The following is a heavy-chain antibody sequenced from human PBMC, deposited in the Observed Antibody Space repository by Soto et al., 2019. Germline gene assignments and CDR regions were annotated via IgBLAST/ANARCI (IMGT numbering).Heavy chain of an antibody. J-gene: IGHJ4*02. Sequence: YWTWVRQPPGKGLEWIGEINHSGNTNYNSSLESRVTISVDTSKNQFSLKLSSVTAADTAVYYCLSARFDFWGQGTLVTVSS. CDR3: LSARFDF. CDR2: INHSGNT. CDR1: Y. V-gene: IGHV4-34*01. D-gene: IGHD6-19*01.